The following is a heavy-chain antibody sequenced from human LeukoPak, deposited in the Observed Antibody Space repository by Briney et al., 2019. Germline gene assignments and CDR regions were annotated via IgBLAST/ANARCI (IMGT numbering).Heavy chain of an antibody. CDR2: IYYSGST. V-gene: IGHV4-59*12. Sequence: SETLSLTCTDSGGSISSYYRSWIRQPPGKGLEWIGYIYYSGSTNYNPSLKSRVTMSVDTSKNQFSLKLSSVTAADTAVYYCARSQRLYNWFDPWGQGTLVTVSS. CDR1: GGSISSYY. J-gene: IGHJ5*02. CDR3: ARSQRLYNWFDP. D-gene: IGHD6-25*01.